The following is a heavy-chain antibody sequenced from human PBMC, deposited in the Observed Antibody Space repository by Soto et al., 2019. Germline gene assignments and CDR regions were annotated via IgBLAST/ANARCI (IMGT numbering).Heavy chain of an antibody. CDR3: ARATPLRYFDWLLESLWYY. V-gene: IGHV1-8*01. J-gene: IGHJ4*02. CDR2: MNPNSGNT. Sequence: GASLKVSCKASGYTFTSYDINWVRQATEQGPEWMGWMNPNSGNTGYAQKFQGRVTMTRNTSISTAYMELSSLRSEDTAVYYRARATPLRYFDWLLESLWYYWGQGPLVNGAS. CDR1: GYTFTSYD. D-gene: IGHD3-9*01.